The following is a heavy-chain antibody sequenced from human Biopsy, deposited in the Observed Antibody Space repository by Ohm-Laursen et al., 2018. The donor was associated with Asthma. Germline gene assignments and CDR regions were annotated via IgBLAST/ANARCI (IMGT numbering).Heavy chain of an antibody. CDR1: GFDFIDYT. J-gene: IGHJ4*01. CDR2: ISGVSRYK. D-gene: IGHD3-10*01. V-gene: IGHV3-21*01. CDR3: ARDFAIGSGSPFHF. Sequence: GSLRLPCAASGFDFIDYTMNWVRQAPGKGLEWVSSISGVSRYKYYSDSLRGRVTISRDNAKRTLRLQMSSLRVEDTAVYFCARDFAIGSGSPFHFWGPGTLVTVSS.